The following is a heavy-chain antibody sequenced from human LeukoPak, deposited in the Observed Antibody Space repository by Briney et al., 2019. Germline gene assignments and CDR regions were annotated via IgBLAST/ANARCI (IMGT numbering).Heavy chain of an antibody. V-gene: IGHV3-30-3*01. Sequence: PGGSLRLSCAASGFTFSSYAMHWVRQAQGKGLEWVAVISYDGSNKYYADSVKGRFTISRDNSKNTLYLQMNSLRAEDTAVYYCARGDCSSTSCYRLDYWGQGTLVTVSS. D-gene: IGHD2-2*02. CDR3: ARGDCSSTSCYRLDY. J-gene: IGHJ4*02. CDR1: GFTFSSYA. CDR2: ISYDGSNK.